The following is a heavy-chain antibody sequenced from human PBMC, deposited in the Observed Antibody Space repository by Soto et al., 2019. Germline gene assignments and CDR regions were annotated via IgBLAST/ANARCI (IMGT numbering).Heavy chain of an antibody. CDR1: GGTFSNYA. CDR2: IIPIFGTP. Sequence: VKVSCKASGGTFSNYAVSWVRQAPGQGLEWMGGIIPIFGTPNNAQKFQGRVTITADESTSTAYMELNSLRSEDTAVYYCARGPWRGWLRDYYYYYGMDVWGQGTTVTVSS. J-gene: IGHJ6*02. CDR3: ARGPWRGWLRDYYYYYGMDV. D-gene: IGHD5-12*01. V-gene: IGHV1-69*01.